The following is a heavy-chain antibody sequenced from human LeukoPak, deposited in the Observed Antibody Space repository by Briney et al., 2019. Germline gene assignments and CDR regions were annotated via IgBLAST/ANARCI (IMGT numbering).Heavy chain of an antibody. V-gene: IGHV4-34*01. J-gene: IGHJ4*02. D-gene: IGHD2-2*01. Sequence: SATLSLTCAVYGGSFSGYYWSWIRQPPGKGLEWIGEINHSGSTNYNPSLKSRVTISVDTSKNQFSLKLSSVTAADTAVYYCARDRRIVVVPAANRLFDYWGQGTLVTVSS. CDR3: ARDRRIVVVPAANRLFDY. CDR2: INHSGST. CDR1: GGSFSGYY.